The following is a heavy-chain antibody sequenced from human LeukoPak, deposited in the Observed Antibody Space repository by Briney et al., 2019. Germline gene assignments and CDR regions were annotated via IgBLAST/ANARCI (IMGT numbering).Heavy chain of an antibody. J-gene: IGHJ6*03. CDR1: GYTFTSYY. Sequence: ASVKVSCKASGYTFTSYYMHWVRQAPGQGLEWMGIINPSGGSTSYAQKFQGRVTMTRDMSTSTVYMELSSLRSEGTAVYYCARVENWNAYYMDVWGKGTTVTVSS. D-gene: IGHD1-1*01. CDR3: ARVENWNAYYMDV. CDR2: INPSGGST. V-gene: IGHV1-46*01.